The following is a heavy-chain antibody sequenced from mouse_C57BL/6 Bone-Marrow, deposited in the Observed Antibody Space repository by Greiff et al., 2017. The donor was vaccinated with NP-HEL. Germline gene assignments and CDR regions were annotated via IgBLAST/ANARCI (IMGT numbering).Heavy chain of an antibody. CDR1: GYTFTDYY. CDR2: INPYNGGT. V-gene: IGHV1-19*01. D-gene: IGHD2-14*01. Sequence: VQLQQPGPVLVKPGASVKMSCKASGYTFTDYYMNWVKQSPGQSLEWIGVINPYNGGTSYNQKFKGKATLTVDKSSSTAYMELNSLTSEDSAVYYFAYCTTYYATDYWGQGTSLTVSS. J-gene: IGHJ4*01. CDR3: AYCTTYYATDY.